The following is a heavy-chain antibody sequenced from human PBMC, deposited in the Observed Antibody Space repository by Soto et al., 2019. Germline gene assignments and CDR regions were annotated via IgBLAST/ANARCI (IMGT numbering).Heavy chain of an antibody. V-gene: IGHV3-21*01. D-gene: IGHD2-15*01. Sequence: GGSLRLSCAASGFTFSSYSMNWVRQAPGKGLEWVSSISSSSSYIYYADSVKGRFTISRDNAKNSLYLQMNSLRAEDTAVYYCARAVSYCSGGSCYPSYFDYWGKGTLVTVSS. J-gene: IGHJ4*02. CDR1: GFTFSSYS. CDR3: ARAVSYCSGGSCYPSYFDY. CDR2: ISSSSSYI.